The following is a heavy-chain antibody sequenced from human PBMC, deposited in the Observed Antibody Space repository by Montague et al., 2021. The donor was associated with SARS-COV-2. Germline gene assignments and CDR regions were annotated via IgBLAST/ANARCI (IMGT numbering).Heavy chain of an antibody. CDR2: IYDTGNT. V-gene: IGHV4-59*11. D-gene: IGHD5-18*01. CDR3: GGDFRLQPWQTNYYFGL. CDR1: GGSISGHY. J-gene: IGHJ2*01. Sequence: SETLSLTCTVSGGSISGHYWGWIRQPPGKGLEWIGNIYDTGNTNYNPSLKSGVTISEDTSKYQFSLRLNSVTAADTAVYYGGGDFRLQPWQTNYYFGLWGRGTLVSVSS.